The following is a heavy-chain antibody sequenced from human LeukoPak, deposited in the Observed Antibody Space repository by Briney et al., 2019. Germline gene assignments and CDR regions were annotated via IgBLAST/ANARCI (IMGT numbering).Heavy chain of an antibody. D-gene: IGHD6-13*01. CDR3: ARMGSSRWSPQQYNWFDP. J-gene: IGHJ5*02. CDR2: IYYSGST. Sequence: PSETLSLTCTVSGGSISSYYWSWIRQPPGKGLEWIGYIYYSGSTNYNPSLKSRVTISVDTSKNQFSLKLSSVTAADTAVYYCARMGSSRWSPQQYNWFDPRGQGTLVTVSS. CDR1: GGSISSYY. V-gene: IGHV4-59*01.